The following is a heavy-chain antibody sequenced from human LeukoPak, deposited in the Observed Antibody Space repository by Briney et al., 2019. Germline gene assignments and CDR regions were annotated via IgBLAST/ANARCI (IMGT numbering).Heavy chain of an antibody. CDR2: ISSSSSDI. CDR1: GFTFSSYS. D-gene: IGHD5-24*01. CDR3: ARDLEGFDY. J-gene: IGHJ4*02. Sequence: GGSLRLSCAASGFTFSSYSMNWVRQAPGKGLGWVSSISSSSSDIYYADSVNGRFTISRDKAKNSLYLQMNSLRAEDTAVYYCARDLEGFDYWGQGTLVTVSS. V-gene: IGHV3-21*01.